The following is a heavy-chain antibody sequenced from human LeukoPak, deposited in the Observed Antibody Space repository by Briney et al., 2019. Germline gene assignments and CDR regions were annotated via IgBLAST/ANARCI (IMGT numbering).Heavy chain of an antibody. J-gene: IGHJ5*02. Sequence: SATLSLTCNVFGVSISNYFWSWLRQPAGKGLEWIGRFYASGTTYYNPSLRSRVTLSMDTSKNHFSLKLTPVTAADTAVYYCARTHCGGGSCDTFDPWGRGTLVTVSS. D-gene: IGHD2-21*01. CDR1: GVSISNYF. CDR2: FYASGTT. V-gene: IGHV4-4*07. CDR3: ARTHCGGGSCDTFDP.